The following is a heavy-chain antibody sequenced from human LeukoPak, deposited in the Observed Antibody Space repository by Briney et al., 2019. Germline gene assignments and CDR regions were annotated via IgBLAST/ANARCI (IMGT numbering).Heavy chain of an antibody. D-gene: IGHD1-26*01. CDR1: GFTFSSYG. J-gene: IGHJ4*02. CDR3: AKDPLLFHQSGCFDY. Sequence: GGSLRLSCAASGFTFSSYGMLWVRQAPGKGLEWVAVISYDGSNTYYADSVKGRFTISRDNSKNTLYLQMNSLRAEDTAVYYCAKDPLLFHQSGCFDYWGQGTLVTVSS. V-gene: IGHV3-30*18. CDR2: ISYDGSNT.